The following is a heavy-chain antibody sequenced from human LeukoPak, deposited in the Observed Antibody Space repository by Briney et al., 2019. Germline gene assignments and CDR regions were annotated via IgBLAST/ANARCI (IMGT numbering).Heavy chain of an antibody. CDR1: GFTFVDYG. Sequence: GGSLRLSCAASGFTFVDYGMHWVRQAPGKGLEWVAGINCNSGSIAYADAVTGRFTISRDNAKTSLYLQMNSLRAEDTALYYCAKDMVLGDGMDVWVQGTTVTVSS. CDR2: INCNSGSI. CDR3: AKDMVLGDGMDV. D-gene: IGHD3-10*01. J-gene: IGHJ6*02. V-gene: IGHV3-9*01.